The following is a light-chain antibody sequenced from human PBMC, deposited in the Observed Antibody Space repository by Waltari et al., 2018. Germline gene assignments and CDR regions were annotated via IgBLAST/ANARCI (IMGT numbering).Light chain of an antibody. CDR3: QQYNNWPGT. J-gene: IGKJ1*01. CDR1: PSVSSG. Sequence: ETVMTQSPATLSVSPGERATLSCRASPSVSSGLAWYQQKPGQAPRLLIYGASTRATGIPARFSGSGSGTEFTLTISSLQSEDFAVYYCQQYNNWPGTFGQGTKVEIK. CDR2: GAS. V-gene: IGKV3-15*01.